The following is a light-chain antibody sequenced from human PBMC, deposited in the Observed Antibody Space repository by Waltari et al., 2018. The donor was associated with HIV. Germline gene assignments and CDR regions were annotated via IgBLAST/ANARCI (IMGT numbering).Light chain of an antibody. CDR3: SSYTSSSTRV. J-gene: IGLJ3*02. Sequence: QSALTQPASGSGSPGTSNTIPRTGTSNAVGGYNYVPWYQQHPGKAPKLMIYEVSNRPSGVSNRFSGSKSGNTASLTISGLQAEDEADYYCSSYTSSSTRVFGGGTKLTVL. V-gene: IGLV2-14*01. CDR1: SNAVGGYNY. CDR2: EVS.